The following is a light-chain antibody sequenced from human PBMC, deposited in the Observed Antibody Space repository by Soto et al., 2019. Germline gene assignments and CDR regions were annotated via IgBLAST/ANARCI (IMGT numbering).Light chain of an antibody. J-gene: IGLJ3*02. CDR1: SGDVGGSIS. CDR3: ASYAGSNSFV. V-gene: IGLV2-8*01. Sequence: QSALTQPPSASGSPGQSVTISCTGSSGDVGGSISVSWYQQHPGKVPKLMIYEVSRRPSGVPDRFSGSKSGNMASLTVSGLRAEDEAIYYCASYAGSNSFVFGGGTQLTVL. CDR2: EVS.